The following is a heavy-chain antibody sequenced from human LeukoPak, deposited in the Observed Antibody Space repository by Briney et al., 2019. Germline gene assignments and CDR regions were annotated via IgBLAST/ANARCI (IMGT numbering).Heavy chain of an antibody. CDR2: IWYDGSNK. J-gene: IGHJ4*02. CDR3: ARDGDILTGYYFDY. CDR1: GFTFSSYG. Sequence: GGSLRLSCAASGFTFSSYGMHWVRQAPGKGLEWVAVIWYDGSNKYYADSVKGRFTIFRDNSKNTLYLQMNSLRAEDTAVYYCARDGDILTGYYFDYWGQGTLVTVSS. V-gene: IGHV3-33*01. D-gene: IGHD3-9*01.